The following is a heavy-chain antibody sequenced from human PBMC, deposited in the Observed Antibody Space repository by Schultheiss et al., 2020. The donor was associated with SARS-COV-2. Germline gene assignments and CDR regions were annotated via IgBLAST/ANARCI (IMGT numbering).Heavy chain of an antibody. CDR1: GYTFTSYA. CDR3: AKDRWHSSPMDNIDH. CDR2: INPNSGGT. V-gene: IGHV1-2*06. D-gene: IGHD6-19*01. J-gene: IGHJ4*02. Sequence: ASVKVSCKASGYTFTSYAMNWVRQAPGQGLEWMGRINPNSGGTNYAQKFQGRVTMTRDTSISTAYMELSRLRSDDTALYFCAKDRWHSSPMDNIDHWGQGTLVTVSS.